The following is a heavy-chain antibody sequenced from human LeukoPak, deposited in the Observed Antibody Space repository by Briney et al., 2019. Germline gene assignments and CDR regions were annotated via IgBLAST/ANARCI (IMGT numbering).Heavy chain of an antibody. CDR1: GFTFSSYA. V-gene: IGHV3-23*01. Sequence: WGSLRLSCAASGFTFSSYAMSWVRQAPGKGLEWVSAISGSGGSTYYADSVKGRFTISRDNSKNTLYLQMNSLRAEDTAVYYCAKDRVMTGSSSPPRYFDYWGQGTLVTVSS. J-gene: IGHJ4*02. CDR3: AKDRVMTGSSSPPRYFDY. CDR2: ISGSGGST. D-gene: IGHD2-15*01.